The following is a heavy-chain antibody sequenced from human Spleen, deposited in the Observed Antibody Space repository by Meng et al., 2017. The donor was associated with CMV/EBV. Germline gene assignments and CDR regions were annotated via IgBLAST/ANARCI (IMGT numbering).Heavy chain of an antibody. V-gene: IGHV3-9*01. D-gene: IGHD6-6*01. CDR3: AKSYTSSSFLDY. CDR2: ISWNSGSI. CDR1: GFTFDDYA. J-gene: IGHJ4*02. Sequence: SLKISCAASGFTFDDYAMHWVRQAPGKGLEWVSGISWNSGSIGYADSVKGRFTISRDNSKNTLYLQMSSLRAEDTAVYYCAKSYTSSSFLDYWGQGTLVTVSS.